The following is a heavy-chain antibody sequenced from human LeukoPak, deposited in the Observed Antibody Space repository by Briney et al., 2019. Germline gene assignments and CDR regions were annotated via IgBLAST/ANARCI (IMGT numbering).Heavy chain of an antibody. Sequence: PSETLSLTCAVYGGSFSGYYWSWIRQPPGKGLEWIGEINHSGSTNYNPSLKSRVTISVDTSKNQFSLKVSSVTAADTAVYYCARGQPPTDTSGYQYDYWGQGTLVTVSS. CDR1: GGSFSGYY. CDR2: INHSGST. D-gene: IGHD3-22*01. V-gene: IGHV4-34*01. CDR3: ARGQPPTDTSGYQYDY. J-gene: IGHJ4*02.